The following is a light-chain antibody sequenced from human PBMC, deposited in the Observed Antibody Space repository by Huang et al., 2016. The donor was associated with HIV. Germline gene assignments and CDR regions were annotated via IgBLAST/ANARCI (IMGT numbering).Light chain of an antibody. Sequence: DIRMTQSPSSLSASVGDTVTITCRASQSISTSLNWYQHKPGKAPKLLIYGASTLHSGVPSRCSGSGSGTDFTLTVASLQPEDFATYSCQQSYTTPRVTFGPGTKVDIK. V-gene: IGKV1-39*01. CDR3: QQSYTTPRVT. CDR1: QSISTS. CDR2: GAS. J-gene: IGKJ3*01.